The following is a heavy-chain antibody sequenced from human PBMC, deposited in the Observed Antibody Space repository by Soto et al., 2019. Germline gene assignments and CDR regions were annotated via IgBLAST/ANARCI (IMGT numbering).Heavy chain of an antibody. CDR1: GGSISSGDYY. CDR3: ARRDRSGFSYWLDT. Sequence: QVQLQESGPGLVKPSQTLSLTCTVSGGSISSGDYYWSWIRQHPGKCLEWIGTIYFSGTTYYNPSLNRRVTIAVDTSKNQFSLNLSSVTAADTAVYYCARRDRSGFSYWLDTWGQGTLVTVSS. D-gene: IGHD3-22*01. V-gene: IGHV4-31*03. J-gene: IGHJ5*02. CDR2: IYFSGTT.